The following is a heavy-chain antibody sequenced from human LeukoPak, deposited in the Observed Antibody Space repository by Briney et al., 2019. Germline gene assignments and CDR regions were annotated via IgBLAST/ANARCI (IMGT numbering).Heavy chain of an antibody. CDR1: GYTLTSYG. CDR3: ARDSSIFGVVHI. CDR2: ISAYNGNT. V-gene: IGHV1-18*01. D-gene: IGHD3-3*01. J-gene: IGHJ3*02. Sequence: GASVKVSCKASGYTLTSYGISWVRQAPGQGLEWMGWISAYNGNTNYAQKLQGRVTMTTDTSTSTAYMELRSLKSDDTAVYYCARDSSIFGVVHIWGQGTMVTVSS.